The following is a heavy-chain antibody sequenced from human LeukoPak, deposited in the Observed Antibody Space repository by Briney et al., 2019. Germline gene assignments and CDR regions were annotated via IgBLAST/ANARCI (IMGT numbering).Heavy chain of an antibody. CDR2: IKQHGSEK. D-gene: IGHD2-21*01. CDR1: GFTFSSYW. J-gene: IGHJ4*02. Sequence: GGSLRLSCAGSGFTFSSYWMSWVRQAPGKGLEWVANIKQHGSEKYYVDSVKGRFTISRDDAKNSLYLQMNRLRAEDTAVYYCARLWPFDYWGQGTLVTVSS. V-gene: IGHV3-7*01. CDR3: ARLWPFDY.